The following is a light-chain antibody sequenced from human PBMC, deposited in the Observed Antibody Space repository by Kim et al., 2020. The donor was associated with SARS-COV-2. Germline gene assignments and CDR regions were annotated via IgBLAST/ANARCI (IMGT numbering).Light chain of an antibody. CDR3: SSYTSSNTFVI. Sequence: QSVLTQPASVSGSPGQSITISCTGTSSDVGGYNYVSWYQQHPGKAPKLMIYDVSKRPSGVSNRFSGSKSGNTASLTISGLQAEDEADYYCSSYTSSNTFVIFGGGTQLTVL. CDR1: SSDVGGYNY. CDR2: DVS. J-gene: IGLJ2*01. V-gene: IGLV2-14*01.